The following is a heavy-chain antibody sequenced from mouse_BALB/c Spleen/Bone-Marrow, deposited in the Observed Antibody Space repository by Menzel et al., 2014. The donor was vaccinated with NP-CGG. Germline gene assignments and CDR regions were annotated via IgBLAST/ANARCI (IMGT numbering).Heavy chain of an antibody. J-gene: IGHJ2*01. CDR1: GYTLTNYD. CDR2: IFPGNGST. V-gene: IGHV1-77*01. CDR3: ARSNSISTATDY. D-gene: IGHD1-2*01. Sequence: VKLMESGAELVKPGASVKLSCKASGYTLTNYDINWVRPRPEQGLEWIGWIFPGNGSTNYNEKFKGKATLTTDKSSSTAYMQLSRLTSEDSAVYFCARSNSISTATDYWGQGTTLTVSS.